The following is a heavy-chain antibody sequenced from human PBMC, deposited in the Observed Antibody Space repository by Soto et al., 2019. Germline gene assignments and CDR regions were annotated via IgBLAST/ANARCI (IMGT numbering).Heavy chain of an antibody. J-gene: IGHJ4*02. CDR3: AKPPTFDY. CDR2: ISYDGSNK. CDR1: GFTFSSYG. Sequence: HPGGSLRLSCAASGFTFSSYGMHWVRQAPGKGLEWVAVISYDGSNKYYADSVKGRFTISRDNSKNTLYLQMNSLRAEDTAVYYCAKPPTFDYWGQGTLVTSPQ. V-gene: IGHV3-30*18.